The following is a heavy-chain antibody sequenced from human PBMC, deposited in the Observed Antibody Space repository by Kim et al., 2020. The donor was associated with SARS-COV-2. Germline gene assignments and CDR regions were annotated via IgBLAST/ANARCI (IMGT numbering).Heavy chain of an antibody. J-gene: IGHJ4*02. V-gene: IGHV3-23*01. Sequence: GGSLRLSCAASGFTFSSYAMSWVRQAPGKGLEWVSAISGSGGSTYYADSVKGRFTISRDNSKNTLYLQMNSLRAEDTAVYYCAKGRFPLVIAAAGMEYWGQGTLVTVSS. CDR3: AKGRFPLVIAAAGMEY. CDR2: ISGSGGST. CDR1: GFTFSSYA. D-gene: IGHD6-13*01.